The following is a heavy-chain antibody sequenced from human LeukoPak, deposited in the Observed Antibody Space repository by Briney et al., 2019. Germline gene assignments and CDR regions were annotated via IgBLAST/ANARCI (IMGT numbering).Heavy chain of an antibody. D-gene: IGHD3-10*01. J-gene: IGHJ4*02. CDR3: ARGRGVAHIDY. CDR2: IYAGDSDT. V-gene: IGHV5-51*01. Sequence: GESLKISCKGSGYNFTIYWIGWGRQMPGKGLEWMGIIYAGDSDTRDSPSFPGPVTTSDDKSISTAYQQWTSLKATDTAMYYCARGRGVAHIDYWGQGTLVTVSS. CDR1: GYNFTIYW.